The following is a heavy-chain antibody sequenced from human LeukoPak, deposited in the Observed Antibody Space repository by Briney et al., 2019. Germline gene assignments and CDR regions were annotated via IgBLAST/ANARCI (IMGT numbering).Heavy chain of an antibody. V-gene: IGHV4-34*01. Sequence: SETLSLTCAVYGGSFSGYYWSWIRQPPGKGLEWIGEINHSGSTNYNPSLKSRVTISVDTSKNQFSLKLSSVTAADTAVYYCARGPLAVAGLAHLDYWGQGTLVTVSS. J-gene: IGHJ4*02. D-gene: IGHD6-19*01. CDR1: GGSFSGYY. CDR3: ARGPLAVAGLAHLDY. CDR2: INHSGST.